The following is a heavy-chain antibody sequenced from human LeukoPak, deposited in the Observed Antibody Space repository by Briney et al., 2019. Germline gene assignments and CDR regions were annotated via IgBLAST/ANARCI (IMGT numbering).Heavy chain of an antibody. V-gene: IGHV4-4*09. CDR2: IYTSGST. J-gene: IGHJ4*02. CDR3: ARRIAGYNWNYFDY. CDR1: GGSISSYY. Sequence: PSETLSLTCTVSGGSISSYYWSWIRQPPGKGLEWIGYIYTSGSTNYNPSLESRVTISGDTSRNQFSLKLSSVTAADTAVYYCARRIAGYNWNYFDYWGQGTLVTVSS. D-gene: IGHD1-20*01.